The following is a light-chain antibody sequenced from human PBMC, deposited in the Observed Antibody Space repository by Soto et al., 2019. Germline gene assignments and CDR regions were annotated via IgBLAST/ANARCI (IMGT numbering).Light chain of an antibody. CDR3: ATWDDSLNAVV. Sequence: SYELTQPPSVSVSPGQTARIACSGDALPKQYAYWYQQKPGQAPVLLIYKDKERPSGIPERFSGSSSGTTVTLTIGGVQAEDEADYYCATWDDSLNAVVFGGGTKLTVL. CDR2: KDK. J-gene: IGLJ2*01. CDR1: ALPKQY. V-gene: IGLV3-25*02.